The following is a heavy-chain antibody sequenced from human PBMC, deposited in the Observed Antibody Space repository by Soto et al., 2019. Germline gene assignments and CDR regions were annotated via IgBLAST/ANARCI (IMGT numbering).Heavy chain of an antibody. J-gene: IGHJ5*02. V-gene: IGHV5-51*01. CDR1: VYNFGGYW. CDR3: ARGGIIGTPPES. D-gene: IGHD1-7*01. Sequence: GESLKISCKGSVYNFGGYWIGWVRQMPGKGLEWMGIIYPGDSDTRYSPSFQGQVTISADKSISTAYLQWRSLKASDTAIYYCARGGIIGTPPESWGQGTRVTVSS. CDR2: IYPGDSDT.